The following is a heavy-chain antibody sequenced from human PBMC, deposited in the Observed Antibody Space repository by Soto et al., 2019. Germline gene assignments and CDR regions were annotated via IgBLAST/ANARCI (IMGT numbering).Heavy chain of an antibody. CDR3: AKDEAAAGTVAGFDY. V-gene: IGHV3-23*01. D-gene: IGHD6-13*01. CDR2: ISGSGGST. CDR1: GFTFSSYA. J-gene: IGHJ4*02. Sequence: GGSLRLSCAASGFTFSSYAMSWVRQAPGKGLEWVSAISGSGGSTYYADSVKGRFTISRDNSKNTLYLQMNSLRAEDTAVYYCAKDEAAAGTVAGFDYWGQGTLVTVSS.